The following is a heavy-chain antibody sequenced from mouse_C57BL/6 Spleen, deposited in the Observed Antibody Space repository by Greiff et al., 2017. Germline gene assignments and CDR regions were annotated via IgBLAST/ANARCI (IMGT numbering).Heavy chain of an antibody. J-gene: IGHJ3*01. CDR2: IYPGDGDT. V-gene: IGHV1-80*01. CDR3: ARGDSSGPFAY. CDR1: GYAFSSYW. D-gene: IGHD3-2*02. Sequence: QVQLKESGAELVKPGASVKISCKASGYAFSSYWMNWVKQRPGKGLEWIGQIYPGDGDTNYNGKFKGKATLTADKSSSTAYMQLSSLTSEDSAVCFCARGDSSGPFAYWGQGTLVTVSA.